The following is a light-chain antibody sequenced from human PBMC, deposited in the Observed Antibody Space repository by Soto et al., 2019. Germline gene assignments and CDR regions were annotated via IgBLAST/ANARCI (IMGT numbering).Light chain of an antibody. V-gene: IGKV1-39*01. J-gene: IGKJ1*01. CDR3: QQAYGAPPT. CDR2: AAS. CDR1: QSITTF. Sequence: DSQVTQSPSSLSASVGDRVTITCRASQSITTFLNWYQQKPGNAPKLLIYAASSLQTGVPSRFSGGGSGTDFTLTISSLQREDFATYYCQQAYGAPPTFGQGTKVESK.